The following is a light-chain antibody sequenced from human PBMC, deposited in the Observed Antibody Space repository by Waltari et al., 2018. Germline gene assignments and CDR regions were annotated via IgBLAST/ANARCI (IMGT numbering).Light chain of an antibody. CDR1: SSALVGYTD. Sequence: QSALTQPPSASSSPAQPVTISCTVPSSALVGYTDVSWYQQHPGKVPKLIIYEVSQRPSGVPDRFSGSKSGNTTSLTVSGLQAEDEADYYCSSYAGNNNWGVFGGGTKLTVL. V-gene: IGLV2-8*01. J-gene: IGLJ3*02. CDR3: SSYAGNNNWGV. CDR2: EVS.